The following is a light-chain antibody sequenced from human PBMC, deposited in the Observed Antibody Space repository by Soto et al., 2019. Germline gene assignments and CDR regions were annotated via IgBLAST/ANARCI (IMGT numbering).Light chain of an antibody. CDR2: DSS. CDR1: QTVFSR. J-gene: IGKJ1*01. Sequence: EIVLTQSQATLSSSPGERATLSCRASQTVFSRLAWYQHKPGQAPRLLIYDSSNRATGIPARFSGSGSGTDFTLTISSLEPEDFAVYYCHQRRSWPRTFGQGTKVDI. CDR3: HQRRSWPRT. V-gene: IGKV3-11*01.